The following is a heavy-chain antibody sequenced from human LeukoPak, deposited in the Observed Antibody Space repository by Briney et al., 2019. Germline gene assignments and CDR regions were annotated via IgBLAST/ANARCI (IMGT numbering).Heavy chain of an antibody. CDR3: ARDFDYYDDSGYQTYYFDY. CDR1: GFTFSDYY. J-gene: IGHJ4*02. V-gene: IGHV3-11*01. Sequence: PGGSLRLSCAASGFTFSDYYMSWIRQAPGKELEWVSYISSSGSTIFYADSVKGRFTISRDNAKNSLYPQMNSLRAEDTAVYYCARDFDYYDDSGYQTYYFDYWGQGTLVTVSS. D-gene: IGHD3-22*01. CDR2: ISSSGSTI.